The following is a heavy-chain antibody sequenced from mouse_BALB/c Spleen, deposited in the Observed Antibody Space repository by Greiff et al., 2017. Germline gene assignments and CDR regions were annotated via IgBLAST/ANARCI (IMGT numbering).Heavy chain of an antibody. CDR3: ARSGLIYYGYDIYAMDY. CDR1: GYSFTGYF. V-gene: IGHV1-20*02. D-gene: IGHD2-2*01. J-gene: IGHJ4*01. CDR2: INPYNGDT. Sequence: VQLQQSGPELVKPGASVKISCKASGYSFTGYFMNWVMQSHGKSLEWIGRINPYNGDTFYNQKFKGKATLTVDKSSSTAHMELRSLASEDSAVYYCARSGLIYYGYDIYAMDYWGQGTSVTVSS.